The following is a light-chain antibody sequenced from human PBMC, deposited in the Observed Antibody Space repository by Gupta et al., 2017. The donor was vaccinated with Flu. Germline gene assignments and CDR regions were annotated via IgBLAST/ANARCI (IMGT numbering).Light chain of an antibody. V-gene: IGKV1-39*01. J-gene: IGKJ1*01. CDR3: QQSLFVPRT. Sequence: DIQMTQFPSSLSASGGDTVTITCRASQGTSVYLKWYQQKPGKAPKLLIYAASILQSGVPSRFSGSGYETDFTLTINSLQPEDFANYYCQQSLFVPRTFGQGTRVEIK. CDR2: AAS. CDR1: QGTSVY.